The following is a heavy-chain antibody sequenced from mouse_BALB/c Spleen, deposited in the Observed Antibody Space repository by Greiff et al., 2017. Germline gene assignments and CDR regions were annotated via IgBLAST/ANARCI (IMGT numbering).Heavy chain of an antibody. Sequence: EVKLVESGGGLVQPGGSRKLSCAASGFTFSSFGMHWVRQAPEKGLEWVAYISSGSSTIYYADTVKGRFTISRDNPKNTLFLQMTSLRSEDTAMYYCARWKMTPADYAMDYWGQGTSVTVSS. V-gene: IGHV5-17*02. CDR1: GFTFSSFG. D-gene: IGHD1-2*01. J-gene: IGHJ4*01. CDR2: ISSGSSTI. CDR3: ARWKMTPADYAMDY.